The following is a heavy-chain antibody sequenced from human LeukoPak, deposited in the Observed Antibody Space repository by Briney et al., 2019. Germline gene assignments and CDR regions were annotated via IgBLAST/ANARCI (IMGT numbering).Heavy chain of an antibody. V-gene: IGHV3-30-3*02. CDR3: AKTQNPDIVVVPARLQPVHY. D-gene: IGHD2-2*01. Sequence: PGGSLRLSCAASGFTFSSYAMHWVRQAPGKGLEWVAVISYDGSNKYYADSVKGRFTISRDNSKNTLYLQMNSLRAEDTAVYYCAKTQNPDIVVVPARLQPVHYWGQGTLVTVSS. CDR1: GFTFSSYA. J-gene: IGHJ4*02. CDR2: ISYDGSNK.